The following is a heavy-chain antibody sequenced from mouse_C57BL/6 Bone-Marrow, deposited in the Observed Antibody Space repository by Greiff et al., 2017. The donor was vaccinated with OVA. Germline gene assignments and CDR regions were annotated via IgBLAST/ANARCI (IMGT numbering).Heavy chain of an antibody. V-gene: IGHV1-69*01. Sequence: QVQLQQPGAELVMPGASVKLSCKASGYTFTSYWMHWVKQRPGQGLEWIGEIDPSDSYTNYNQKFKGKSTLTVDKSSSTAYMQLSSLTSEDSAVYYCARVGIYYGTHYWGQGTTLTVSS. CDR3: ARVGIYYGTHY. CDR1: GYTFTSYW. D-gene: IGHD2-1*01. CDR2: IDPSDSYT. J-gene: IGHJ2*01.